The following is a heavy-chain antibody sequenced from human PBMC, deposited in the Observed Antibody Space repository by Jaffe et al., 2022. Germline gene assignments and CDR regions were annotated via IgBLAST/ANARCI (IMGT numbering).Heavy chain of an antibody. Sequence: EVQLLESGGGLVQPGGSLRLSCVASGITFSNYVMRWVRQAPGKGLEWVSTISASGGSTDYADSVKGRFTISRDNSKNTLYLQMNSLRAEDTAVYYCAKAPPSRKYYMDVWGKGTTVTVSS. J-gene: IGHJ6*03. V-gene: IGHV3-23*01. CDR2: ISASGGST. CDR1: GITFSNYV. D-gene: IGHD4-17*01. CDR3: AKAPPSRKYYMDV.